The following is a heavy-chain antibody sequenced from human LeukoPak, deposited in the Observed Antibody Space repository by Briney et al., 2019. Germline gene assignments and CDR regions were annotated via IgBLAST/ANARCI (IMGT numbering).Heavy chain of an antibody. CDR3: ARDWWFGELSFDY. D-gene: IGHD3-10*01. Sequence: ASVKVSCKASGYTFTGYFMHWVRQAPGQGLEWMGIINPSGGSTSYAQKFQGRVTMTRDTSTSTVYMELSSLRSEDTAVYYCARDWWFGELSFDYWGQGTLVTVSS. CDR1: GYTFTGYF. CDR2: INPSGGST. J-gene: IGHJ4*02. V-gene: IGHV1-46*01.